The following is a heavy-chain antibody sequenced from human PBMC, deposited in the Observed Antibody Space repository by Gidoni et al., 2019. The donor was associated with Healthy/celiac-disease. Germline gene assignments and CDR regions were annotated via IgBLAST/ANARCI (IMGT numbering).Heavy chain of an antibody. D-gene: IGHD3-10*02. CDR3: ARGLICLLGY. Sequence: QVQLVESGGGVVQPGRARRIACAASGFTFSSYAMHWVRQAPGKGLEWVAVISYDGSTNYYADSVKGRFTISSDNSKNTLYLQMNSLRAEDTAVYYCARGLICLLGYWGQGTLVTVSS. V-gene: IGHV3-30-3*01. CDR2: ISYDGSTN. CDR1: GFTFSSYA. J-gene: IGHJ4*02.